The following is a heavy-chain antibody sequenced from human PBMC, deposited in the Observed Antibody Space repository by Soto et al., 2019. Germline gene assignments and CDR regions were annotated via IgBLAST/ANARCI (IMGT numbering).Heavy chain of an antibody. CDR3: ARDQVLRYFDWLIHYGMDV. CDR2: IYYSGST. V-gene: IGHV4-59*01. D-gene: IGHD3-9*01. Sequence: SETLSLTCTVSGGSISSYYWSWIRQPPGKGLEWIGYIYYSGSTNYNPSLKSRVTISVDTSKNQFSLKLSSVTAADTAVYYCARDQVLRYFDWLIHYGMDVWGQGTTVTVSS. CDR1: GGSISSYY. J-gene: IGHJ6*02.